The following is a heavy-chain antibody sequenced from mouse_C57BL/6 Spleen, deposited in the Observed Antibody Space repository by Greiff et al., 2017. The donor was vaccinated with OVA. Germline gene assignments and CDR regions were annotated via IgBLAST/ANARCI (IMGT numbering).Heavy chain of an antibody. J-gene: IGHJ4*01. CDR3: ARYYGSSYGTHYYAMDY. Sequence: QVQLQQPGAELVKPGASVKLSCKASGYTFTSYWMHWVKQRPGQGLEWIGMIHPNSGSTNYNEKFKSKATLTVDNSSSTAYMQLSSLTSEDSAVYYCARYYGSSYGTHYYAMDYWGQGTSVTVSS. CDR2: IHPNSGST. D-gene: IGHD1-1*01. CDR1: GYTFTSYW. V-gene: IGHV1-64*01.